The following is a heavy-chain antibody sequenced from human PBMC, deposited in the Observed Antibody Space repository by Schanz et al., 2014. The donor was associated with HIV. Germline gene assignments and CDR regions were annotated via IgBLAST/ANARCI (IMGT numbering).Heavy chain of an antibody. V-gene: IGHV4-34*01. Sequence: QVKLQQWGAGLLKSSETLSLTCAVYGATFSGYYWNWVRQTPGKGLEWIGEINHSGSTTYNPSLKSRVTISVDTSKNQFPRKLSSVTAADTGVYYCARRGGYQLLSKDYFYYGMDVWGQGTTVTVSS. CDR1: GATFSGYY. CDR3: ARRGGYQLLSKDYFYYGMDV. J-gene: IGHJ6*02. CDR2: INHSGST. D-gene: IGHD2-2*01.